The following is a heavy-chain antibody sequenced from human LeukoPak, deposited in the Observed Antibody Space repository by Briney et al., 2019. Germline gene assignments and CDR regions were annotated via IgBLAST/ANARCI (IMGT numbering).Heavy chain of an antibody. CDR3: ARDFIEYCSGGSCSALEC. CDR1: GFTFSSYN. V-gene: IGHV3-21*01. J-gene: IGHJ4*02. Sequence: TGGSLRLSCAASGFTFSSYNMNWVRQAPGKGLEWVSSISTSSSYIYYADSVKGRFTISRDNARKSLYLELNSLRAEDTAVYYCARDFIEYCSGGSCSALECWGQGTLVTVSS. CDR2: ISTSSSYI. D-gene: IGHD2-15*01.